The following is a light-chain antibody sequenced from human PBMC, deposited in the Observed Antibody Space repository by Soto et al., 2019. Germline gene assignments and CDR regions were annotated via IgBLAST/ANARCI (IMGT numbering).Light chain of an antibody. Sequence: QSVLAQPPSASGSPGQSVTVSCSGTTSDIGAYNYVSWYQRQHPGKPPKLIIFEVSQRPSGVPDRFSGSKSGNTAYLTVSGLQAEDEAHYYCSSHGGSNAFYVFGTGTKVTVL. V-gene: IGLV2-8*01. CDR3: SSHGGSNAFYV. CDR2: EVS. CDR1: TSDIGAYNY. J-gene: IGLJ1*01.